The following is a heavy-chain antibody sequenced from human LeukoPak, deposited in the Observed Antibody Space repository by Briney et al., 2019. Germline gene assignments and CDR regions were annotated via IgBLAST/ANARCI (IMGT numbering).Heavy chain of an antibody. CDR3: ARAEESPEWSPFDY. V-gene: IGHV1-69*13. CDR1: GGTFSSYA. D-gene: IGHD3-3*01. Sequence: GASVKVSCKASGGTFSSYAISWVRQAPGQGLEWMGGIIPIFGTANYAQKFQGRVTITADESTSTAYMELSSLRSEDTAVYYCARAEESPEWSPFDYWGQGTLVTVSS. J-gene: IGHJ4*02. CDR2: IIPIFGTA.